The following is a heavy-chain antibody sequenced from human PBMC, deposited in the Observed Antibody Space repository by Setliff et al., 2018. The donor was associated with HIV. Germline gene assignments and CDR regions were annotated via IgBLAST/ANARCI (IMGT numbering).Heavy chain of an antibody. V-gene: IGHV3-74*01. CDR3: AKPTSGLYPRSFDS. CDR2: INSDGSST. CDR1: GFTVSSSY. Sequence: PGGSLRLSCEASGFTVSSSYMAWVRQAPGKGLEWVSRINSDGSSTGHADSVKGRFTISRDDAKNMLFLQMNSLTPEDTAIYYCAKPTSGLYPRSFDSWGQGTKVTVSS. J-gene: IGHJ3*01. D-gene: IGHD1-26*01.